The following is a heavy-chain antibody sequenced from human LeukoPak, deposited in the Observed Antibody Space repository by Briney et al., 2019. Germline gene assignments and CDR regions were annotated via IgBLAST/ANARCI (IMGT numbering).Heavy chain of an antibody. V-gene: IGHV4-59*01. CDR1: GGSFSDYY. Sequence: SETLSLTCAVYGGSFSDYYWSWIRQPPGKGLEWIGYIYYRGSTNYNPSLKSRVTFSVDTSKNQFSLKLDSVTAADTAVYYCARGGDYGDLRYFDYWGQGTLVTVSS. D-gene: IGHD4-17*01. CDR3: ARGGDYGDLRYFDY. CDR2: IYYRGST. J-gene: IGHJ4*02.